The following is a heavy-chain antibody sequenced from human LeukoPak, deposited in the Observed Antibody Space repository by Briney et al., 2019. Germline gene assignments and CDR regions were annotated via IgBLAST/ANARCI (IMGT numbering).Heavy chain of an antibody. CDR2: MNPNSGNT. D-gene: IGHD2-2*01. V-gene: IGHV1-8*03. J-gene: IGHJ4*02. Sequence: ASVKVSCKASGYTFTSYYMHWVRQAPGQGLEWMGWMNPNSGNTGYAQKFQGRVTITRNTSISTAYMELSSLRSEDTAVYYCARGGNIVVVPAATGSYYFDYWGQGTLVTVSS. CDR3: ARGGNIVVVPAATGSYYFDY. CDR1: GYTFTSYY.